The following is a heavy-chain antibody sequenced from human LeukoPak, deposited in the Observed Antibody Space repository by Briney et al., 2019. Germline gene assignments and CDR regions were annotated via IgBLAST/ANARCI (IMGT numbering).Heavy chain of an antibody. CDR3: ARDVEWVTTAWVTKRILDY. CDR2: ISAYNGNT. J-gene: IGHJ4*02. D-gene: IGHD4-17*01. CDR1: GYTFTSYG. V-gene: IGHV1-18*01. Sequence: GASVTVSCLASGYTFTSYGISWVRQAPGQGLEWMGWISAYNGNTNYAQKLQGRVTITTDTSTSTAYMELRSLRSDDTAVYYCARDVEWVTTAWVTKRILDYWGQGTLAMVSS.